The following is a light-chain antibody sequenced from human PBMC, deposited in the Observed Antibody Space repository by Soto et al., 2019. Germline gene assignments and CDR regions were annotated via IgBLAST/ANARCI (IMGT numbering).Light chain of an antibody. Sequence: EIVMTQSPATLSVSPGERATLSCRASQSVNSNLAWYQHKPGQAPRLLIYAASTRATGIPARFSGSGSGTEFTLTIDSLQSEDFALYYCQQYNNWPPEVTFRPGTRVDIK. CDR3: QQYNNWPPEVT. CDR1: QSVNSN. J-gene: IGKJ3*01. CDR2: AAS. V-gene: IGKV3-15*01.